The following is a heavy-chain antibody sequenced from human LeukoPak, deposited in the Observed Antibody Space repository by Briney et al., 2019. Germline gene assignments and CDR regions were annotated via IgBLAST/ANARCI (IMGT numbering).Heavy chain of an antibody. J-gene: IGHJ4*02. V-gene: IGHV3-64D*06. CDR3: VRGTGY. CDR1: GFTFSTYV. CDR2: ISSNGDDT. Sequence: GGSLRLSCSVSGFTFSTYVMHWVRQAPGKGLEYVSAISSNGDDTYYADSVKGRFTISRDNSKNTLYLQMSSLRADDTAVYYCVRGTGYWGQGTLVTVSS.